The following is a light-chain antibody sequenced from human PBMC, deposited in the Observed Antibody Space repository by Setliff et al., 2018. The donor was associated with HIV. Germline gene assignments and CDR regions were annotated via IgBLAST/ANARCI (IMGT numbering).Light chain of an antibody. Sequence: QSVLTQPPPASGTPGQRVTISCSGTTSNIASNAVNWYQQFPGTAPKVLIYSNDQRPSGVPDRFSGSKSGISGSLAISGLQSADEADYYCAAWDDTLNGWVFGGGTKVTV. CDR1: TSNIASNA. V-gene: IGLV1-44*01. CDR3: AAWDDTLNGWV. CDR2: SND. J-gene: IGLJ3*02.